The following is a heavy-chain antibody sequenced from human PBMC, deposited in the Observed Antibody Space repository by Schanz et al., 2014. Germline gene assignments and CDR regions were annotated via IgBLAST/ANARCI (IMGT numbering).Heavy chain of an antibody. Sequence: VQLVESGGGVVQPGGSLRLSCAASGFTFSSYSMNWVRQAPGKGLEWVSSISSSSSYIYYADSVKGRFTISRDNSKNTLYLQMNSLRAGDTAVYYCARGTDWNLHYWGQGALVTVSS. V-gene: IGHV3-21*01. CDR1: GFTFSSYS. CDR3: ARGTDWNLHY. J-gene: IGHJ4*02. CDR2: ISSSSSYI. D-gene: IGHD1-1*01.